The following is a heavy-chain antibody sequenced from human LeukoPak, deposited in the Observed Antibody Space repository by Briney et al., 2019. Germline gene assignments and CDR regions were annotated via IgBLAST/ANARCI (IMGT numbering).Heavy chain of an antibody. Sequence: GRSLRLSCAASGFTFSSYGMHWVRQAPGKGLEWVAVIWYDGSNKYYADSVKGRFTISRDNSKNTLYLQMNSLRAEDTAVYYCARDRIDILTGYPPHGIDVWGKGTTVTVSS. CDR3: ARDRIDILTGYPPHGIDV. J-gene: IGHJ6*04. V-gene: IGHV3-33*01. CDR2: IWYDGSNK. D-gene: IGHD3-9*01. CDR1: GFTFSSYG.